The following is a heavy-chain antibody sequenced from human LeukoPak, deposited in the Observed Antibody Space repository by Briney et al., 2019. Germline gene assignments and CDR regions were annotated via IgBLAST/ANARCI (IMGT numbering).Heavy chain of an antibody. CDR1: GFTFTNYA. Sequence: GGSLRLSCAASGFTFTNYAMNWVRQAPGKGLEWVSGISGRGGNTYYADSVKGRFTISRDNSKNTLYLQMNSLRADDTAIYYCAKDLNRVTLTGMASGRGIDYWGQGVLVTVSS. V-gene: IGHV3-23*01. D-gene: IGHD3-22*01. J-gene: IGHJ4*02. CDR3: AKDLNRVTLTGMASGRGIDY. CDR2: ISGRGGNT.